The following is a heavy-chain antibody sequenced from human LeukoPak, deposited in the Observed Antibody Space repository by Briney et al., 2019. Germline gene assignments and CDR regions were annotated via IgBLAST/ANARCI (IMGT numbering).Heavy chain of an antibody. D-gene: IGHD3-22*01. J-gene: IGHJ6*03. Sequence: SETLSLTCTVSGGSISGYYWSWIRQPAGKGLEWIGRIYTSGSTNYNPSLNTRVTMPVDTSKTQFSLKLSSVTAAVTAVYYCAREVAYYDSSGYYSGNYYYYMDVWGKGTTVTVSS. CDR1: GGSISGYY. CDR3: AREVAYYDSSGYYSGNYYYYMDV. V-gene: IGHV4-4*07. CDR2: IYTSGST.